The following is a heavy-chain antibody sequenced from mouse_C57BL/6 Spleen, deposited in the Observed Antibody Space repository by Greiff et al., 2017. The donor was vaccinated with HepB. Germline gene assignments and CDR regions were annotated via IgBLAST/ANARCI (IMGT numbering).Heavy chain of an antibody. CDR3: ARGRDYYGNPYYFDY. V-gene: IGHV1-82*01. CDR1: GYAFSSSW. J-gene: IGHJ2*01. D-gene: IGHD2-1*01. Sequence: VKLQESGPELVKPGASVKISCKASGYAFSSSWMNWVKQRPGKGLEWIGRIYPGDGDTNYNGKFKGKATLTADKSSSTAYMQLSSLTSEDSAVYFCARGRDYYGNPYYFDYWGQGTTLTVSS. CDR2: IYPGDGDT.